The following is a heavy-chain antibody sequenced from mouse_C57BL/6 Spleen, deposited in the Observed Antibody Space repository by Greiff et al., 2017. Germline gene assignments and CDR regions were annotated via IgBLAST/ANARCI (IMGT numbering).Heavy chain of an antibody. D-gene: IGHD2-1*01. Sequence: VKLMESGPELVKPGASVKISCKASGYAFSSSWMNWVKQRPGKGLEWIGRIYPGDGDTNYNGKFKGKATLTADKSSSTAYMQLSSLTSEDSAVYFCASLYGNYKGVDYWGQGTTLTVSS. CDR3: ASLYGNYKGVDY. V-gene: IGHV1-82*01. CDR2: IYPGDGDT. J-gene: IGHJ2*01. CDR1: GYAFSSSW.